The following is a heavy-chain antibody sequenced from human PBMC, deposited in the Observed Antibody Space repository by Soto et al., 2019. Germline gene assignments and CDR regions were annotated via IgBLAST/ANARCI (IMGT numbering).Heavy chain of an antibody. V-gene: IGHV1-46*01. CDR1: GYTFTNYY. D-gene: IGHD3-3*01. CDR2: ISPSGETT. Sequence: ASVKVSCKASGYTFTNYYMHWVRQAPGQGLEWMGIISPSGETTTYSQNFQGRVTMTTDTSTSTVYMELNSLRSEDTAVYYCARDPWNYWGQGTLVTVSS. J-gene: IGHJ4*02. CDR3: ARDPWNY.